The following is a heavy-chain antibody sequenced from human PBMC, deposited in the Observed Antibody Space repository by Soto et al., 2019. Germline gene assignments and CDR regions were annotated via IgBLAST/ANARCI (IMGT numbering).Heavy chain of an antibody. J-gene: IGHJ4*02. V-gene: IGHV3-23*01. Sequence: GGPLRLPCAASGFTFSSYAMSWVRQAPGKGLEWVSAISGSGGSTYYADSVKGRFTISRDNSKNTLYLQMNSLRAEDTAVYYCAKFSGSYYNRQFDYWGQGTLVTVSS. CDR1: GFTFSSYA. CDR2: ISGSGGST. D-gene: IGHD3-10*01. CDR3: AKFSGSYYNRQFDY.